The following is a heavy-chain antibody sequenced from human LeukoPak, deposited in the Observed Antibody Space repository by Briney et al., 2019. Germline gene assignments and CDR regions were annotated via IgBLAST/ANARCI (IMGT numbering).Heavy chain of an antibody. Sequence: GGSLRLSCAASGFTFSTYGMTWVRQAPGKGLEWVAYISSRSTVIYYADSMRGRFTISRDNAKNSLYLQINSLRVEDTALYYCAREAVAGRGFDYWGQGALVTVSS. CDR1: GFTFSTYG. V-gene: IGHV3-48*01. CDR3: AREAVAGRGFDY. CDR2: ISSRSTVI. D-gene: IGHD6-19*01. J-gene: IGHJ4*02.